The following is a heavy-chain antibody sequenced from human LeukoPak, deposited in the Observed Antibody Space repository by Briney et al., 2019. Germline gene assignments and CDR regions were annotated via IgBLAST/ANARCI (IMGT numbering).Heavy chain of an antibody. CDR2: IYYSGST. D-gene: IGHD3-10*02. V-gene: IGHV4-39*07. Sequence: SETLSLTCTVSGGSISSSSYYWGWIRQPPGKGLEWIGNIYYSGSTNYNPSLKSRVTISVDTSKNQFFLRLSSVTAADTAVYYCARGGGITMYYFDYWGQGTLVTVSS. CDR3: ARGGGITMYYFDY. CDR1: GGSISSSSYY. J-gene: IGHJ4*02.